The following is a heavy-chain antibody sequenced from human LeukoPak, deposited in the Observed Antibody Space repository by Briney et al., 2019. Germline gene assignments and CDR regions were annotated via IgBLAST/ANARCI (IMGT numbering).Heavy chain of an antibody. CDR1: GGSFSGYY. V-gene: IGHV4-34*01. Sequence: RSSETLSLTCAVYGGSFSGYYWSWIRQPPGKGLEWIGEINHSGSTNYNPSLKSRVTISVDTSKNQFSLKLSSVTAADTAVYYCARNAYYSADYWGQGTLVTVSS. D-gene: IGHD2/OR15-2a*01. CDR3: ARNAYYSADY. CDR2: INHSGST. J-gene: IGHJ4*02.